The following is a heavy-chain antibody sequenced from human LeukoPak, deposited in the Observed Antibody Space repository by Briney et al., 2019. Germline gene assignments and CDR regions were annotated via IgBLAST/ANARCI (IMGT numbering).Heavy chain of an antibody. D-gene: IGHD3-10*01. CDR2: IYYSGST. CDR1: GGSISSYY. CDR3: ARENRVWFGELSRNYYMDV. J-gene: IGHJ6*03. Sequence: TSSETLSLTCTVSGGSISSYYWSWIRQPPGKGLEWIGYIYYSGSTNYNPSLKSRVTISVDTSKNQFSLKLSSVTAADTAVYYCARENRVWFGELSRNYYMDVWGKGTTVTVSS. V-gene: IGHV4-59*01.